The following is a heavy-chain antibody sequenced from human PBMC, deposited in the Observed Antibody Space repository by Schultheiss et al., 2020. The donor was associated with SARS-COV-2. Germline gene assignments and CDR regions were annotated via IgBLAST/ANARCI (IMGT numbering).Heavy chain of an antibody. V-gene: IGHV4-34*01. Sequence: SETLSLTCAVYGGSFSGYYWSWIRQPPGKGLEWIGEINHSGSTNYNPSLKSRVTISVDTSKNQFSLKLSSVTAADTAVYYCARVQAYSSSWYGGWFDPWGQGTLVTVSS. CDR2: INHSGST. CDR1: GGSFSGYY. CDR3: ARVQAYSSSWYGGWFDP. D-gene: IGHD6-13*01. J-gene: IGHJ5*02.